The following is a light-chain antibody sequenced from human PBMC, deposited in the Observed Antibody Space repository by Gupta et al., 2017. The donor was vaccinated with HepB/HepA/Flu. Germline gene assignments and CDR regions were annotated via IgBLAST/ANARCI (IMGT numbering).Light chain of an antibody. CDR2: DVS. Sequence: QSALTQPASVSGSPGQSITISCTGTSSAVGGYNYVSWYQQHPGKAPKLMIYDVSNRPSGVSNRFSGSKSGNTASLTTAGLQAEDEADYYCSSYTSSSTSVVFGGGTKLTVL. V-gene: IGLV2-14*03. CDR3: SSYTSSSTSVV. CDR1: SSAVGGYNY. J-gene: IGLJ2*01.